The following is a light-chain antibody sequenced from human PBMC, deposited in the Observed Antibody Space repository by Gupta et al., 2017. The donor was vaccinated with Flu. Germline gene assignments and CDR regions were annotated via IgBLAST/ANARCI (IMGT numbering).Light chain of an antibody. Sequence: WITTPCTGTSRDIGGNKGVAWYQQHPGKAPKLLISEVSKRPAGVANRFSGSKSGNTASLTISGRQAEDEADYYCSSYTSISSVVFGGGTKLTVL. J-gene: IGLJ2*01. CDR1: SRDIGGNKG. CDR2: EVS. CDR3: SSYTSISSVV. V-gene: IGLV2-14*01.